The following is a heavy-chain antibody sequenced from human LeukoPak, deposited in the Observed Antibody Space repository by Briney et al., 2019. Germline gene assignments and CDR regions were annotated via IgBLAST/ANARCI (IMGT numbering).Heavy chain of an antibody. Sequence: PSETLSLTCTVSGFSITRGDYWGWIRQPPGKGLEWIGAIYHSGSTYYDPSLRSRVAISVDTSKNQFSLRLSSVSAADTAVYCCARSGPYYYHYVDVRGKGTTVTVSS. J-gene: IGHJ6*03. CDR1: GFSITRGDY. CDR3: ARSGPYYYHYVDV. D-gene: IGHD3-10*01. CDR2: IYHSGST. V-gene: IGHV4-38-2*02.